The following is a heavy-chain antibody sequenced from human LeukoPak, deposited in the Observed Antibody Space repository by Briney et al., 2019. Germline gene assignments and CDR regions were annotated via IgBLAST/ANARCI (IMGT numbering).Heavy chain of an antibody. CDR3: ARELSAAAPYYMDV. Sequence: SVKVSCKASGGTFGGYTISWVRQAPGQGLEWMGGIIPMLRSSTYSQSFQGRLTITTDESTTTVHMELRSLRSEDTAVYYCARELSAAAPYYMDVWGKGTTVAVSS. D-gene: IGHD6-25*01. CDR1: GGTFGGYT. J-gene: IGHJ6*03. CDR2: IIPMLRSS. V-gene: IGHV1-69*16.